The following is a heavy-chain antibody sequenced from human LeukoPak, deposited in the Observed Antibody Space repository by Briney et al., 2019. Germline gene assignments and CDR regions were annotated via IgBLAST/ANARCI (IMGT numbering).Heavy chain of an antibody. CDR1: GYTFTNYY. J-gene: IGHJ4*02. CDR2: INPSGGST. Sequence: ASVNVSCKAYGYTFTNYYMHWVRQAPGQGLEWMGIINPSGGSTSYAQKFQGRVTMTRDTSTSTVYMELSSLRSEDTAVYYCARGSSLISVAGNIDYWGQGTLVTVSS. D-gene: IGHD6-19*01. CDR3: ARGSSLISVAGNIDY. V-gene: IGHV1-46*01.